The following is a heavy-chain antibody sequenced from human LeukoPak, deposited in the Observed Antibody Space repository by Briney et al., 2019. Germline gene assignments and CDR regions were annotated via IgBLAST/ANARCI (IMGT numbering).Heavy chain of an antibody. V-gene: IGHV4-59*01. D-gene: IGHD6-13*01. CDR2: IYYSGST. Sequence: PSETLSLTCTVSGGSISSYYWSWIRQPPGKGLEWIGYIYYSGSTNYNPSLKSRVTISVDTSKNQFSLELSSVTAADTAVYFCARGRVSSSSWYSTYYYFYMDVWGKGTTVTVSS. CDR1: GGSISSYY. J-gene: IGHJ6*03. CDR3: ARGRVSSSSWYSTYYYFYMDV.